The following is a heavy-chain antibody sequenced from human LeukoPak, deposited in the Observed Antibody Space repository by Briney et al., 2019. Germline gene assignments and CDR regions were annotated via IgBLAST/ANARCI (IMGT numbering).Heavy chain of an antibody. D-gene: IGHD6-13*01. V-gene: IGHV3-21*01. CDR3: AKAGIAALDY. J-gene: IGHJ4*02. Sequence: GGSLRLSCAASGFTFSSYSMNWVRQAPGKGLEWVASISSGSSYIFYAESVKGRFIISRDNAKNSMYLQMNSLRAEDTAVYYCAKAGIAALDYWGQGTLVTVSS. CDR2: ISSGSSYI. CDR1: GFTFSSYS.